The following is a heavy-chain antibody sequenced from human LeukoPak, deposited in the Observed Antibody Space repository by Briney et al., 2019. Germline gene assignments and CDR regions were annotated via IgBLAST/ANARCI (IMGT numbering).Heavy chain of an antibody. CDR1: GYSFTSYW. CDR3: ARWVRDFDY. CDR2: IDPSDSYT. D-gene: IGHD2-21*01. J-gene: IGHJ4*02. V-gene: IGHV5-10-1*01. Sequence: GESLKTSCKGSGYSFTSYWISWVRQMPGEGLEWMGRIDPSDSYTNYSPSFQGHVTISTDKSISTAFLQWSSLKASDTAMYYCARWVRDFDYWGQGTLVTVSS.